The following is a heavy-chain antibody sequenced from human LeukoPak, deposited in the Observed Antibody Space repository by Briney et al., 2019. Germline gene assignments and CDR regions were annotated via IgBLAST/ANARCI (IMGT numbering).Heavy chain of an antibody. Sequence: GGSLRLSCAASGFTFSSYWMSWVRQAPGKGLEWVANIKQDGSEKYYVDSVKGRFTISRDNAKNSLYLQMNSLRAEDTAVYYCARDARTAVAGTTHFQHWGQGTLVTVSS. CDR2: IKQDGSEK. D-gene: IGHD6-19*01. V-gene: IGHV3-7*01. CDR3: ARDARTAVAGTTHFQH. CDR1: GFTFSSYW. J-gene: IGHJ1*01.